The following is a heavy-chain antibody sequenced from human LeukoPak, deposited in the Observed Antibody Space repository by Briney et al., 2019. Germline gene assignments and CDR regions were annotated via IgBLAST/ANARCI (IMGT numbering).Heavy chain of an antibody. V-gene: IGHV4-39*01. CDR3: ARLSQVRPDY. J-gene: IGHJ4*02. D-gene: IGHD2-2*01. Sequence: SETLSLTCTVSGGSISSSSAYWGWIRQPPGKGLEWIGSIYYSKNTYYNPSLKSRVTISADTSKNQFSLKLSSVTAADTAVYYCARLSQVRPDYWGQGTLVTVSS. CDR1: GGSISSSSAY. CDR2: IYYSKNT.